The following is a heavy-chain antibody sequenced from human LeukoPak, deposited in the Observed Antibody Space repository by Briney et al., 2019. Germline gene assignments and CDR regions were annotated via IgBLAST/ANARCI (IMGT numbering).Heavy chain of an antibody. D-gene: IGHD2-21*01. CDR2: IYYSGRT. Sequence: PSETLSLTCTVSGGSISSHYWSWIRQPAGKGLEWIGYIYYSGRTNYNPSLKSRVTISVDTSKNQLSMELRFLTAADTAVYYCATSHDVKTAPYDLWGQGTLVTVSS. CDR3: ATSHDVKTAPYDL. CDR1: GGSISSHY. J-gene: IGHJ5*02. V-gene: IGHV4-59*08.